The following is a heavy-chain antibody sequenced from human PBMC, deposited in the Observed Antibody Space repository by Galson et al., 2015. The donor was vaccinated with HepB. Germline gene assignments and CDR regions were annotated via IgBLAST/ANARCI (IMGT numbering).Heavy chain of an antibody. CDR3: ARVYYYDSSFFDY. CDR2: IKQDGSEK. D-gene: IGHD3-22*01. Sequence: SLRLSCAASGFTFSSYWMSWVRQAPGKGLEWVANIKQDGSEKYYVDSVKGRFTISRDNAKNSLYLQMNSLRAEDTAVYYCARVYYYDSSFFDYWGQGTLVTVSS. J-gene: IGHJ4*02. CDR1: GFTFSSYW. V-gene: IGHV3-7*03.